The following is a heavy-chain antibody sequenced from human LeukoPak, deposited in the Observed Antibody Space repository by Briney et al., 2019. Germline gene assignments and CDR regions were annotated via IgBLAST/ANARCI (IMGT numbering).Heavy chain of an antibody. V-gene: IGHV3-33*08. CDR2: IWYHGSNQ. J-gene: IGHJ5*02. CDR1: GFTFSSYW. CDR3: ARAEGENWFDP. Sequence: PGGSLRLSCAASGFTFSSYWMSWVRQAPGKGLEWVAVIWYHGSNQYYADSVKGRFTISRDTSKNTLYLQMNSLRAEDTAVYYCARAEGENWFDPWGQGTQVTVSS. D-gene: IGHD3-10*01.